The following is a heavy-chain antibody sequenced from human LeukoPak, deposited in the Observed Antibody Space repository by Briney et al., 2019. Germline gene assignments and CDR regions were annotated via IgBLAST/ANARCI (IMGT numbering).Heavy chain of an antibody. V-gene: IGHV3-48*02. J-gene: IGHJ4*02. Sequence: PGGSLRLSCAASGFTFSSYSMNWVRQAPGKGLEWVSYISSSGTTIYYADSVKGRFTISRDNAKNSLYLQMSGLRDEDTAVYYCARDWYGDYAHECWGQGTLVTVSS. CDR1: GFTFSSYS. CDR3: ARDWYGDYAHEC. CDR2: ISSSGTTI. D-gene: IGHD4-17*01.